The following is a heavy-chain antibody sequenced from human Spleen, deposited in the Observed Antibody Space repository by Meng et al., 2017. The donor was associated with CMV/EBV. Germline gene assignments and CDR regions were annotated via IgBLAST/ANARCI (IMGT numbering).Heavy chain of an antibody. CDR1: GGSFSGYY. CDR2: INHSGST. D-gene: IGHD2-8*01. Sequence: SETLSLTCAVYGGSFSGYYWSWIRQPPGKGLEWSGEINHSGSTNYNPSLKSRVTISVDTSKNQFSLKLSSVTAADTAVYYCAIPPTFYCTNGVCLVYWGQGTLVTVSS. V-gene: IGHV4-34*01. CDR3: AIPPTFYCTNGVCLVY. J-gene: IGHJ4*02.